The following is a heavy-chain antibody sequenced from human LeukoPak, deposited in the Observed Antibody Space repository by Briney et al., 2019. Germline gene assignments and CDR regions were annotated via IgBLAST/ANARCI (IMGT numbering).Heavy chain of an antibody. Sequence: GGSLRLSCAASGFTFSSYSMNWVRQAPGKGLEWVSSISSSSSYIYYADSVKGRFTISRDNAKNSLYLQMNSLRAEDTAVYYCAREGPGGFGELLPFYFDYWGQGTLVTVSS. CDR2: ISSSSSYI. CDR3: AREGPGGFGELLPFYFDY. CDR1: GFTFSSYS. D-gene: IGHD3-10*01. V-gene: IGHV3-21*01. J-gene: IGHJ4*02.